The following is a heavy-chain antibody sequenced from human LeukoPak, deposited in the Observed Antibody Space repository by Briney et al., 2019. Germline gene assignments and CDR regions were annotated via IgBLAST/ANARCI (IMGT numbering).Heavy chain of an antibody. CDR1: GFRFSSYE. CDR3: ARDISPLDY. V-gene: IGHV3-48*03. J-gene: IGHJ4*02. Sequence: GGSLRLSCAASGFRFSSYEMNWVRQAPGKGLEWVSYISSSGSTIYYADSVKGRFTISRDSAKNSLYLQMNSLRVEDTAVYYCARDISPLDYWGQGTLVTVSS. CDR2: ISSSGSTI.